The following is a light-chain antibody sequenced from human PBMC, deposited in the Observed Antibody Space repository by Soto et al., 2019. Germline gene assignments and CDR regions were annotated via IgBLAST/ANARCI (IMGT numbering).Light chain of an antibody. CDR1: SSDVGSYNL. V-gene: IGLV2-23*02. Sequence: QSVLTQPASVSGSPGQSITISCTGTSSDVGSYNLVSWYQQHPGKAPKLMNYEVSKRPSGVSNRFSGSKSGNTASLTISGLQAEDEADYYCCSYAGSSTSLYVFGTGTKVTVL. CDR2: EVS. J-gene: IGLJ1*01. CDR3: CSYAGSSTSLYV.